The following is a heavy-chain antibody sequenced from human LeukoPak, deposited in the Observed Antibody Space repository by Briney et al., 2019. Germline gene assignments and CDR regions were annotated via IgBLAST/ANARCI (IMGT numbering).Heavy chain of an antibody. V-gene: IGHV1-2*02. J-gene: IGHJ5*02. CDR1: GYTFTGYY. CDR2: INPNSVGT. D-gene: IGHD2-2*01. Sequence: EASVKVSCKASGYTFTGYYMHWVRQAPGQGREWMGLINPNSVGTNYAQKFQGKVTMTRDTSISTAYMELSRLRSDDTAVYYCERDAGYGSSTSCQGGWFDPWGQGTLVTVSS. CDR3: ERDAGYGSSTSCQGGWFDP.